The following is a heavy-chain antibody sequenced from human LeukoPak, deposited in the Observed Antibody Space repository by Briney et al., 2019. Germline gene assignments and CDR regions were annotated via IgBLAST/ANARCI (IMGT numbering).Heavy chain of an antibody. CDR3: ARRYCSSTSCYGRPSDYFDY. D-gene: IGHD2-2*01. CDR2: ISGGGATT. Sequence: GGSLRLSCAASGFTFSSYAMSWVRQAPGKGLEWVSTISGGGATTYYTDSVKGRFTISRDNAKNSLYLQMNSLRDEDTAVYYCARRYCSSTSCYGRPSDYFDYWGQGTLVTVSS. CDR1: GFTFSSYA. V-gene: IGHV3-23*01. J-gene: IGHJ4*02.